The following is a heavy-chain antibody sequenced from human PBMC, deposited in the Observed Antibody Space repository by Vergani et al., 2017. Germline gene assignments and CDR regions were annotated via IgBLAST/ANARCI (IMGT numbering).Heavy chain of an antibody. CDR3: ARGRIAVAGFDY. J-gene: IGHJ4*02. CDR1: GFTFSNYW. Sequence: VQLVESGGGLVQPGGSLRLSCAVSGFTFSNYWMHWVRQAPGKGLVWVSRINSDGSSTSYADSVKGRFTISRDNAKNTLYLQMNSLRAEDTAVFYCARGRIAVAGFDYWGQGTLVTVSS. V-gene: IGHV3-74*02. D-gene: IGHD6-19*01. CDR2: INSDGSST.